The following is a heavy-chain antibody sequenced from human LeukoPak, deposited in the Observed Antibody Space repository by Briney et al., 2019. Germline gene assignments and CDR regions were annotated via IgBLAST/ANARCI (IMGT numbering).Heavy chain of an antibody. Sequence: SETLSLTCTVSGGSISSYYWSWIRQPPGKGLEWIGYIYYSGSTNCNPSLKSRVTMSVDTSKNQFSLKLSSVTAADTAVYYCARERYCSGGGCYYFDYWGQGTLVTVSS. CDR3: ARERYCSGGGCYYFDY. V-gene: IGHV4-59*12. J-gene: IGHJ4*02. D-gene: IGHD2-15*01. CDR2: IYYSGST. CDR1: GGSISSYY.